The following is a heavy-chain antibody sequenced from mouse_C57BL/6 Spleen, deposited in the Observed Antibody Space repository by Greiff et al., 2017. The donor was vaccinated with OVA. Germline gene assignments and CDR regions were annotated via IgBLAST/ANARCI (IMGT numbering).Heavy chain of an antibody. J-gene: IGHJ2*01. V-gene: IGHV3-6*01. CDR2: ISYDGSN. Sequence: EVQLVESGPGLVKPSQSLSLTCSVTGYSITSGYYWNWIRQFPGNKLEWMGYISYDGSNNYNPSLKNRISITRDTSKNQFFLKLNSVTTEDTATYYCARGRDGYYAYWGQGTTLTVSS. CDR3: ARGRDGYYAY. D-gene: IGHD2-3*01. CDR1: GYSITSGYY.